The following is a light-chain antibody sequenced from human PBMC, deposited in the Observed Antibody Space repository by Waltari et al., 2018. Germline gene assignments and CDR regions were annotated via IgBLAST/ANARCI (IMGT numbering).Light chain of an antibody. CDR3: QHLNSYPIT. J-gene: IGKJ5*01. CDR2: TAS. CDR1: QGISSH. Sequence: IQLTQSPSFMSASEGARVTITCRASQGISSHLTWYQNNPGKDPKLLIYTASTLQSGVPSRFSGSGSGTEFTLTISSLQPEDFATYYCQHLNSYPITFGQGTRLEI. V-gene: IGKV1-9*01.